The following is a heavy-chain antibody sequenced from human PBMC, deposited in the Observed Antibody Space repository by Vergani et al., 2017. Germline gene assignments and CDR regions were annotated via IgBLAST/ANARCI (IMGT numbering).Heavy chain of an antibody. Sequence: EVQLVESGGGLVKPGGSLRLSCAASGFTFSSYSMNWVRQAPGKGLEWVSSISSSSSYIYYADSVKGRFTISRDNAKNSLYLQMNSLRAEDTAVYYCAREVKGLLGYCDWTEYGMDVWGQGTTVTVSS. CDR2: ISSSSSYI. V-gene: IGHV3-21*01. CDR1: GFTFSSYS. D-gene: IGHD3-9*01. CDR3: AREVKGLLGYCDWTEYGMDV. J-gene: IGHJ6*02.